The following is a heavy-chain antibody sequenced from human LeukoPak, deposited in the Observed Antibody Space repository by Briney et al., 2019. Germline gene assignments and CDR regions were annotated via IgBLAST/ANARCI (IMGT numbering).Heavy chain of an antibody. D-gene: IGHD5-18*01. CDR1: GFTFSSYG. J-gene: IGHJ2*01. V-gene: IGHV3-30*18. CDR3: AKPGRNSEYSYDPWYFDL. Sequence: GRSLRLSCAASGFTFSSYGMHWVRQAPGKGLERVAIISYDGSNKYYADSVKGRFTISRDNSKNTLYLQMNSLRAEDTAVYYCAKPGRNSEYSYDPWYFDLWGRGTLVTVSS. CDR2: ISYDGSNK.